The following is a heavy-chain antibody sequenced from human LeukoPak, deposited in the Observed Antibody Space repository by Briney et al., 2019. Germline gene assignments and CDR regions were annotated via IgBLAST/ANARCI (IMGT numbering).Heavy chain of an antibody. J-gene: IGHJ4*02. V-gene: IGHV3-23*01. D-gene: IGHD4/OR15-4a*01. CDR2: SGSGGDT. CDR3: AKARGATYGTYYFDY. CDR1: GFTFSSYA. Sequence: GGSLRLSCAAPGFTFSSYAMNWVRQAPGKGLEWVSISGSGGDTYYADSVKGRFTISRDNSKNTLYLQMNSLRAEDTAVYYCAKARGATYGTYYFDYWGQGTLVTVSS.